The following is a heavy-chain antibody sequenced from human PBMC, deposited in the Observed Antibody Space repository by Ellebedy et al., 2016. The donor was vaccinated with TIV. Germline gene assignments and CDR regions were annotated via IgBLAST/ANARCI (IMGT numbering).Heavy chain of an antibody. D-gene: IGHD7-27*01. J-gene: IGHJ3*02. CDR3: ARANWELGDAFDI. CDR2: IYKTGST. Sequence: SETLSLTXSVSGGSLSSYYWSWVRQPAGKGLEWHGRIYKTGSTDYNPSLKSRLTMSVDTSKNQFSLKLNSVTAADTAIYYCARANWELGDAFDIWGQGTTVTVSS. V-gene: IGHV4-4*07. CDR1: GGSLSSYY.